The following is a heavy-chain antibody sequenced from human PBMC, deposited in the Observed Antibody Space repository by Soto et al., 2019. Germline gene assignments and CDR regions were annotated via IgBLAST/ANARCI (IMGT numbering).Heavy chain of an antibody. CDR1: GYTFRTDG. Sequence: QVQLVQSGAEVKKPGASVKVSCKASGYTFRTDGISWVRQAPGQGLEWMGWISGYNGNTKYAQNFQGRVTMTTDTSTSTAYMELRSLTSDDTAVYSCARYGGQTVVDSWGQGTLVTVSS. D-gene: IGHD3-16*01. V-gene: IGHV1-18*01. CDR3: ARYGGQTVVDS. J-gene: IGHJ5*01. CDR2: ISGYNGNT.